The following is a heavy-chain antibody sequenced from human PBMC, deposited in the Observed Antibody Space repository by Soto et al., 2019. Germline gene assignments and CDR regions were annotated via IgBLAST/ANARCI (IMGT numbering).Heavy chain of an antibody. CDR1: GFTFSSYA. J-gene: IGHJ4*02. Sequence: VQLVESGGGLVQPGGSLRLSCAASGFTFSSYAMSWVRQAPGKGLEWVSIITSDGRTYYADSVKGRFTISRDNSKNTVYLQMNSLRAEDTAVYYCAKDYSTVTTDPLSVVLFDYWGQGALVTVSS. CDR2: IITSDGRT. D-gene: IGHD4-17*01. CDR3: AKDYSTVTTDPLSVVLFDY. V-gene: IGHV3-23*04.